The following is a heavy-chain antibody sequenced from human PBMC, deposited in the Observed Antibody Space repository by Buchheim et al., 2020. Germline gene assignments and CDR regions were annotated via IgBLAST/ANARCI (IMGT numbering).Heavy chain of an antibody. D-gene: IGHD2-15*01. CDR1: VFNFQGSV. CDR3: ARPNGSRFNWLDA. J-gene: IGHJ5*02. Sequence: EVHLVESGGGLVQPGGSLTLSCAGSVFNFQGSVIYWVRQASGKGLEWIARIRSRTNRYATAYSESVKGRFIISREDVENKAFLQMNSLKPEDAAIYYCARPNGSRFNWLDAWGQGT. V-gene: IGHV3-73*01. CDR2: IRSRTNRYAT.